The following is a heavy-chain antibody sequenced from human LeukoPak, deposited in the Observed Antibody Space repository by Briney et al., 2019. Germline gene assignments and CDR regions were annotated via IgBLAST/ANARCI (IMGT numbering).Heavy chain of an antibody. Sequence: SETLSLTCTVSGGSISSYYWGWIRQPPGKGLEWIGYIYYSGSTNYNPSLKSRVTISVDTSKNQFSLKLSSVTAADTAVYYCARVLDYVWGSYRYAFDYWGQGTLVTVSS. CDR1: GGSISSYY. CDR2: IYYSGST. CDR3: ARVLDYVWGSYRYAFDY. D-gene: IGHD3-16*02. J-gene: IGHJ4*02. V-gene: IGHV4-59*01.